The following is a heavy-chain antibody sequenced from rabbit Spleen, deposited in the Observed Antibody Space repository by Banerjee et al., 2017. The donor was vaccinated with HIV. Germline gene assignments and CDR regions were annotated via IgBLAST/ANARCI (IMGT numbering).Heavy chain of an antibody. J-gene: IGHJ4*01. Sequence: QEQLVESGGGLVQPEGSLTLTCKASGFSFGDRDVMCWVRQAPGKGLEWIACINAATGKPVYATWAKGRFTISRTSSTTVTLRMTSLTAADRAAYFCARDLVGVIGWNFYLWGPGTLVTV. D-gene: IGHD1-1*01. CDR1: GFSFGDRDV. CDR3: ARDLVGVIGWNFYL. V-gene: IGHV1S45*01. CDR2: INAATGKP.